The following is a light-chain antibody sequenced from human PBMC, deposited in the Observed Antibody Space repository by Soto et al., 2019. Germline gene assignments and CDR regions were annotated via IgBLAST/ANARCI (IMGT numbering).Light chain of an antibody. Sequence: QSALTQPPSVSAAPGQKVTISCSGSSSNIGNNYVSWYQQLPGTAPKLLIYENNKRPSGIPDRFSGSKSGTSATLGITGLQTGDEADYYCGTWDSSLSAGQGVFGTGTKVTVL. CDR1: SSNIGNNY. CDR2: ENN. V-gene: IGLV1-51*02. J-gene: IGLJ1*01. CDR3: GTWDSSLSAGQGV.